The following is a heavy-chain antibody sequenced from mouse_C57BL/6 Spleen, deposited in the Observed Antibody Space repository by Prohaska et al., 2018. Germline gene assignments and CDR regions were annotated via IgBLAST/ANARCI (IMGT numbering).Heavy chain of an antibody. CDR1: GIDFSSYW. CDR3: ASPERDWNVVG. V-gene: IGHV4-1*01. J-gene: IGHJ1*01. CDR2: INLDSTTI. Sequence: VKLLQSGGGLVQPGGSLKLSCVASGIDFSSYWMSWVRRAPGKGLEWIGEINLDSTTINYAPSLKEKYIMSRDNANKTLYMEMSEMRTEETEVYVYASPERDWNVVGWGEGTTVTVSS.